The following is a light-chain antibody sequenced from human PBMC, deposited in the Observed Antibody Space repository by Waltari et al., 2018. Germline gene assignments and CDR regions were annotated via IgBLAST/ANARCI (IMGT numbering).Light chain of an antibody. CDR1: SSDVGGYNY. CDR2: EVS. Sequence: QSALTQPPSAAGSPGHSVTITCTGTSSDVGGYNYVLWYQQHPGKAPKLMIYEVSKRPSGVPDRFSGSKSGNTASLTVSGLQAEDEADYYCSSYAGSNNPVVFGGGTKLTVL. V-gene: IGLV2-8*01. J-gene: IGLJ2*01. CDR3: SSYAGSNNPVV.